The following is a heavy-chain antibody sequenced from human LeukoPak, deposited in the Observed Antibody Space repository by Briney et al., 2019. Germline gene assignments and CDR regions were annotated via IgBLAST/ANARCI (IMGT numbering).Heavy chain of an antibody. CDR1: GFTFSSYG. V-gene: IGHV3-30*18. D-gene: IGHD6-19*01. Sequence: GRSLRLSCAASGFTFSSYGMHWVRQAPGKGLEWVAVISYDGSNKYYADSVKGRFTISRDNSKNTLYLQMNSLRAEDTAVSYCAKGGVYSSGWYFDYWGQGTLVTVSS. CDR2: ISYDGSNK. CDR3: AKGGVYSSGWYFDY. J-gene: IGHJ4*02.